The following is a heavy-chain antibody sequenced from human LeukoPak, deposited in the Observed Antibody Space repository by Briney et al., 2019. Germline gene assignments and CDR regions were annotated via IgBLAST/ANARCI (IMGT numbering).Heavy chain of an antibody. CDR1: GFTFSSYA. CDR3: AREGRDGHNLGY. D-gene: IGHD5-24*01. V-gene: IGHV3-30-3*01. J-gene: IGHJ4*02. CDR2: ISYDGSNK. Sequence: GRSLRLSCAASGFTFSSYAMHWVRQAPGKGLEWVAVISYDGSNKYYADSVKGRVTISRDNSKNTLYLQMNSLRAEDTAVYYCAREGRDGHNLGYWGQGTLVTVSS.